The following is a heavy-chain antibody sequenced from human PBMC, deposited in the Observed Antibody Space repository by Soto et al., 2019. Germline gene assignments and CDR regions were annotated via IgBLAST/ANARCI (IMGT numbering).Heavy chain of an antibody. J-gene: IGHJ4*02. CDR2: IWYDGSNK. CDR3: AIWGIAAGVY. Sequence: QVQLVESGGGVVKPGRSLRLSCAAAGFTFSSYGMHWVRQAPGKGLERVAVIWYDGSNKYYADSVKGRFTISRDNSKNTRYLQMNSLRAEDTAVYYCAIWGIAAGVYWGQGTLGTVSS. CDR1: GFTFSSYG. V-gene: IGHV3-33*01. D-gene: IGHD6-13*01.